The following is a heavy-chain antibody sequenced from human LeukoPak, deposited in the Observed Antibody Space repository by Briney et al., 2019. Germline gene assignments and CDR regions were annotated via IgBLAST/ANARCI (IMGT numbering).Heavy chain of an antibody. CDR1: GFTFSNYA. V-gene: IGHV3-23*01. Sequence: GGSLRLSYAASGFTFSNYAMSWVRQAPGKGLECVSAISGSGGSTYYADSVKGRFTISRDNSKNTLYLQMNSLRAEDTALYFCAKDNNYGNPPYYFDYWGQGTLVTVSS. J-gene: IGHJ4*02. CDR3: AKDNNYGNPPYYFDY. CDR2: ISGSGGST. D-gene: IGHD4-11*01.